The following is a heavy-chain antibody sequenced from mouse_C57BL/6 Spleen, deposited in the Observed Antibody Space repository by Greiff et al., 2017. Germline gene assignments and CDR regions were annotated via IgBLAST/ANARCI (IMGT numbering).Heavy chain of an antibody. CDR1: GFNIKNTY. CDR2: IDPANGNT. Sequence: EVQLQQSVAELVMPGASVKLSCTASGFNIKNTYMHWVKQRPEQGLEWIGRIDPANGNTKYAPKFQGKATVTADASSDTAYLQLGSLTSEDTAIYYCAREITTVVGERAMDYWGQGTSVTVSS. D-gene: IGHD1-1*01. V-gene: IGHV14-3*01. J-gene: IGHJ4*01. CDR3: AREITTVVGERAMDY.